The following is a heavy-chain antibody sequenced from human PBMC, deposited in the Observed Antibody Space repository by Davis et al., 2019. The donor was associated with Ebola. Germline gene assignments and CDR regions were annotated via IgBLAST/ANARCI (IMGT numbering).Heavy chain of an antibody. D-gene: IGHD3-10*01. CDR1: GYTFSGYY. V-gene: IGHV1-2*02. Sequence: ASVKVSCKASGYTFSGYYIHWVRRAPGQGLEWMGWVNPKTGDTHYVDKFRGRVTMTRDTSLSTADMEMTNLKSDDTAVYYCAREGSLEVLDWGPGTVVTVSS. CDR3: AREGSLEVLD. CDR2: VNPKTGDT. J-gene: IGHJ4*02.